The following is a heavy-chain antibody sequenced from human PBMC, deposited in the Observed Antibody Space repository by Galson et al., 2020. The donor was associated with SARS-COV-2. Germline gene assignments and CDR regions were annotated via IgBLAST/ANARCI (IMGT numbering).Heavy chain of an antibody. D-gene: IGHD1-26*01. V-gene: IGHV3-21*01. J-gene: IGHJ6*02. CDR1: GFTFSLYG. CDR2: ISTSSHYI. Sequence: GGSLRLSCAVSGFTFSLYGMSWVRQAPGKGLEWVSSISTSSHYIYYADSVEGRFTISRDNAKNSLYLQMNSLRAEDSAVYYCARDASWAMFGMDVWGQGTTVTVSS. CDR3: ARDASWAMFGMDV.